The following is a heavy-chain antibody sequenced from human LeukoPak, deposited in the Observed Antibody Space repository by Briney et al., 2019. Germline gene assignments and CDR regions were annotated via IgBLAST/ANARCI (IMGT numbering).Heavy chain of an antibody. CDR2: ISAYNGNT. Sequence: ASVKVSCKASGYTFTSYGISWVRQAPGQGLEWMGWISAYNGNTNYAPQLQGRVTMTTDTSTSTAYMELRSLRSDDTAVYYCAREATFGVVIITLDYWGQGTLVTVSS. J-gene: IGHJ4*02. CDR1: GYTFTSYG. CDR3: AREATFGVVIITLDY. D-gene: IGHD3-3*01. V-gene: IGHV1-18*01.